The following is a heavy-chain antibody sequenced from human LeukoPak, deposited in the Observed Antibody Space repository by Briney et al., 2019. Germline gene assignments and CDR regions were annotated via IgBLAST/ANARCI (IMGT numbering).Heavy chain of an antibody. V-gene: IGHV4-39*07. D-gene: IGHD5-18*01. CDR3: AGGYSYGFNNWFDP. J-gene: IGHJ5*02. CDR1: GVSISSSSYY. CDR2: IYYSGST. Sequence: SETLSLTCTVSGVSISSSSYYWGWIRQPPGKGLEWIGSIYYSGSTNYNPSLKSRVTISVDKSKNQFSLKLSSVTAADTAVYYCAGGYSYGFNNWFDPWGQGTLVTVSS.